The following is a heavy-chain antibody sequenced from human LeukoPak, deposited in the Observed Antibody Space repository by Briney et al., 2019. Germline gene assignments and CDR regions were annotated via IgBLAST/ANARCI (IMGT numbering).Heavy chain of an antibody. CDR2: IRYDGSNK. J-gene: IGHJ4*02. CDR3: ARDLEYYGSGSSDY. Sequence: GGSLRLSCAASGFTFSSYGMHWVRQAPGKGLESVAFIRYDGSNKYYADSVKGRFTISRDNSKNTLYLQMNSLRAEDTAVYYCARDLEYYGSGSSDYWGQGTLVTVSS. CDR1: GFTFSSYG. V-gene: IGHV3-30*02. D-gene: IGHD3-10*01.